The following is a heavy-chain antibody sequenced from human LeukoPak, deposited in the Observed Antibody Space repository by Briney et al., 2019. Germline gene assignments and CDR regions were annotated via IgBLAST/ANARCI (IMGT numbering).Heavy chain of an antibody. CDR1: GGSISSSSYY. D-gene: IGHD6-13*01. CDR2: IYYSRST. CDR3: ATGIAAAVDY. V-gene: IGHV4-39*07. Sequence: PSGTLSLTCAVSGGSISSSSYYWGWIRQRPGKGLGWIWSIYYSRSTYYNPSLQSRVTISVDTSKNQFSLKLSSVTAADTAVYYCATGIAAAVDYWGQGTLVTVSS. J-gene: IGHJ4*02.